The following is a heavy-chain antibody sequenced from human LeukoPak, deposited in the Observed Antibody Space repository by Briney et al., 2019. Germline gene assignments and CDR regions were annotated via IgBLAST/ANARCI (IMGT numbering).Heavy chain of an antibody. CDR2: ISAYNGNT. V-gene: IGHV1-18*01. CDR1: GYTFTSYG. Sequence: ASVKVSCKASGYTFTSYGISWVRQAPGQGLEWMGWISAYNGNTNYAQKLQGRVTMTTDTSTSTAYMELRSLRSDNTAVYYCARERDYYDSSGYYFTPTDAFDIWGQGTMVTVSS. D-gene: IGHD3-22*01. CDR3: ARERDYYDSSGYYFTPTDAFDI. J-gene: IGHJ3*02.